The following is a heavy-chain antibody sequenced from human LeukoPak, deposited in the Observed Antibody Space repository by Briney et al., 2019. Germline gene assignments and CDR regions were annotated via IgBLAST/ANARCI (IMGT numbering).Heavy chain of an antibody. Sequence: GGSLRLSCVASGFIFTDHWVSWVRQAPGKGLDWVANIKEDESAKFYADSVRGRFPVSRDNAKNSVYLEMNNMRVEDTAVYYCARAVDVADYWGRGTLVTVSS. D-gene: IGHD3-16*01. CDR3: ARAVDVADY. CDR1: GFIFTDHW. V-gene: IGHV3-7*01. CDR2: IKEDESAK. J-gene: IGHJ4*02.